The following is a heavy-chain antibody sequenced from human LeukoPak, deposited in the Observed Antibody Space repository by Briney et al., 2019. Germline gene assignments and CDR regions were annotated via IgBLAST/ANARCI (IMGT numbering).Heavy chain of an antibody. V-gene: IGHV4-39*07. Sequence: ETLSLTCTVSGGSISSSSYYWGWIRQPPGKGLEWIGSIYYSGSTYYNPSLKSRVTISIDKSKHQFSLKLTSVTAADTAVYYCAGGDYSSSFDFWGQGTMVTVSS. CDR2: IYYSGST. CDR1: GGSISSSSYY. J-gene: IGHJ3*01. CDR3: AGGDYSSSFDF. D-gene: IGHD6-13*01.